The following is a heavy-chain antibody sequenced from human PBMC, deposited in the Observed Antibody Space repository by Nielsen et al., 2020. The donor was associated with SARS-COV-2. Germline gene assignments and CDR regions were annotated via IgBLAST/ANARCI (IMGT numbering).Heavy chain of an antibody. CDR2: ISTTGDIT. V-gene: IGHV3-48*03. CDR3: LGGASY. D-gene: IGHD3-10*01. Sequence: GESLKISCAASGFIFSSYEMNWVRQAPGKGLEWLSYISTTGDITYYADSVRGRFTVSRDNAKDSLYLQMKSLRAEDTAVYYCLGGASYWGQGTLVTVSS. CDR1: GFIFSSYE. J-gene: IGHJ4*02.